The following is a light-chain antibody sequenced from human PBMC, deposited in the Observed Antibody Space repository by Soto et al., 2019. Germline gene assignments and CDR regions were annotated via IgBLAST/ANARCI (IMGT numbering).Light chain of an antibody. J-gene: IGKJ4*01. CDR2: AAS. CDR3: QQSYTAPLT. CDR1: QSISTY. V-gene: IGKV1-39*01. Sequence: IQGTHKASSLCAAVGDRVAITWRASQSISTYLNWYQQKPGKAPNLLIFAASTLQSGVPSRFSGSGSGTDFTLTIRSLQPEDFATYYCQQSYTAPLTVGGGTKVDIK.